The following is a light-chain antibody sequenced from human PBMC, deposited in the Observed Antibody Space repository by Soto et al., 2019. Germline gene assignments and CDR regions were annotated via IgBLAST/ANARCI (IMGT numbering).Light chain of an antibody. Sequence: QSVLTRPRSVSGSPGQSVTISCTGSSSDVGGYIYVSWYQQHPGKAPKLMIYDVTKRPSGGPARFSGSKSGNTASLTISGLEADDEADYYCSSYAGSYILGFFGTGSKVTVL. CDR3: SSYAGSYILGF. CDR2: DVT. CDR1: SSDVGGYIY. J-gene: IGLJ1*01. V-gene: IGLV2-11*01.